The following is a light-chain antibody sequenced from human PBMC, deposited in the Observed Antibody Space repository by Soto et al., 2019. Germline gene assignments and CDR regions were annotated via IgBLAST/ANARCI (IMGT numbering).Light chain of an antibody. Sequence: QSALTQPPSVSGSPGQSVAISCTGISSNVGVYEFVSWYQQHLGKAPKLIIYDVNKWPSGIPDRFSGSKSGNTASLTISGLQAEDEADYYCCSYTSTFVVFGGGTKLTVL. J-gene: IGLJ2*01. CDR2: DVN. CDR1: SSNVGVYEF. CDR3: CSYTSTFVV. V-gene: IGLV2-11*01.